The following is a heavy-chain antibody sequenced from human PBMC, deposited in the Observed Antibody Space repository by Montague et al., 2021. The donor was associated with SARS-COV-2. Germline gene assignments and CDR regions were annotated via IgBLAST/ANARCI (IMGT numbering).Heavy chain of an antibody. CDR3: ARHESTGWAYYFDY. V-gene: IGHV4-59*08. CDR2: VHYTGSI. D-gene: IGHD2-21*01. CDR1: GGSISPYY. Sequence: SETLSLTCTVSGGSISPYYWNWIRQSPGKGLEWIGYVHYTGSIIYNPSLESRVIISVDRSKNQFSLRLKFMTATDTAVYYCARHESTGWAYYFDYWGQGTLVTVSS. J-gene: IGHJ4*02.